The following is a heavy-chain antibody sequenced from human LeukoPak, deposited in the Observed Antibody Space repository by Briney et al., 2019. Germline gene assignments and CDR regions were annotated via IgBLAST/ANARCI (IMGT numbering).Heavy chain of an antibody. CDR3: ARVRKPSKFMNSFDY. Sequence: SGGSLRLSCAASGFTFSSYWMSWVRQAPGKGLEWVANIKQDGSEKYYVDSVKGRFTISRDNAKNSLYLQMNSLRAENTAVYYCARVRKPSKFMNSFDYWGQGTLVTVSS. CDR2: IKQDGSEK. CDR1: GFTFSSYW. V-gene: IGHV3-7*01. J-gene: IGHJ4*02. D-gene: IGHD3-16*01.